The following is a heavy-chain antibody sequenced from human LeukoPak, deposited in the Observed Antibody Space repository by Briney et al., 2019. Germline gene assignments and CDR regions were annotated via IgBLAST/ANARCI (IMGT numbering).Heavy chain of an antibody. J-gene: IGHJ4*02. CDR3: ANDDYGDYYFDY. CDR2: ISYDGSNK. D-gene: IGHD4-17*01. Sequence: GGSLRLSCAASGFTFSSYGMHWVRQAPGKGLEWVAVISYDGSNKYYADSVKGRFTISRDNSKNTLYLQMNSLRAEDTAVYYCANDDYGDYYFDYWGQGTLVTVSS. V-gene: IGHV3-30*18. CDR1: GFTFSSYG.